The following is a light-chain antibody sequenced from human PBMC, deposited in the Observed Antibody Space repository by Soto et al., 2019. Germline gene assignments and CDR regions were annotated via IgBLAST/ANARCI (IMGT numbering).Light chain of an antibody. J-gene: IGKJ1*01. CDR2: GAS. CDR1: QSVTKN. CDR3: LHLDSYPRT. V-gene: IGKV1-17*01. Sequence: TQSPGTLSLSPGERATLSCRASQSVTKNNLNWYQQKPGKAPKRLIYGASTLQSGVPSRFSGSGSGTAFTLTISSLQPEDFATYYCLHLDSYPRTFGQGTKVDI.